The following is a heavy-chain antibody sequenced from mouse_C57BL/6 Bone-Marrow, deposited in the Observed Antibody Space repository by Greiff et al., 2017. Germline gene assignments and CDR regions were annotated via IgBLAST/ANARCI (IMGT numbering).Heavy chain of an antibody. Sequence: QVQLKQSGPGLVPPSQRLSITCTVSGFSLTSYGVHWVRQSPGKGLEWLGVIWSGGSTDYNAAFISRLCICKDNSKSQVFFKMHNLQADDTAIYYCARNSPCSSPNWYFDVWGTGTTVTVSS. J-gene: IGHJ1*03. D-gene: IGHD1-1*01. CDR1: GFSLTSYG. CDR3: ARNSPCSSPNWYFDV. CDR2: IWSGGST. V-gene: IGHV2-2*01.